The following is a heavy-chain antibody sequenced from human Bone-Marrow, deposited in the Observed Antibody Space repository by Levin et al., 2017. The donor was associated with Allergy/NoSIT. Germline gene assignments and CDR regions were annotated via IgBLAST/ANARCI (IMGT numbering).Heavy chain of an antibody. CDR3: ARSCRDGYNWDAFDI. Sequence: GESLKISCAASGFTFSSYAMHWVRQAPGKGLEWVAVISYDGSNKYYADSVKGRFTISRDNSKNTLYLQMNSLRAEDTAVYYCARSCRDGYNWDAFDIWGQGTMVTVSS. D-gene: IGHD5-24*01. CDR1: GFTFSSYA. J-gene: IGHJ3*02. V-gene: IGHV3-30-3*01. CDR2: ISYDGSNK.